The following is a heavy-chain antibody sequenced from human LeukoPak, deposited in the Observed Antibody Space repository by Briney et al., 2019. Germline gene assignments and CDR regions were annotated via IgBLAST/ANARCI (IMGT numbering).Heavy chain of an antibody. V-gene: IGHV3-23*01. CDR2: ISGGGGST. CDR3: AKGSGINHYHWIDP. Sequence: GGSLRLSCAASEFTFSNYAMNWVRQAPGKGLEWVSGISGGGGSTYYADSVRGRFTISRDNSKNTLYLQMDSLRAEDTALYYCAKGSGINHYHWIDPWGQGTLVTVSS. J-gene: IGHJ5*02. CDR1: EFTFSNYA. D-gene: IGHD1-14*01.